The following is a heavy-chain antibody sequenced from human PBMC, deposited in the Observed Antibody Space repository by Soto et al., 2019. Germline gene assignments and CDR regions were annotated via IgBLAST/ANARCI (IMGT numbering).Heavy chain of an antibody. J-gene: IGHJ4*02. CDR1: GFSFTAYI. Sequence: EVHLLESGGDLVQPGGSLRLSCAASGFSFTAYIMSWFLQAPGQGLEWVSAISVSGDKTYYADSVKGRFTIYRDEAKNALALQLNSLRVGDTAIYYCAKGGWLDDCGQGTLVTVSS. V-gene: IGHV3-23*01. CDR3: AKGGWLDD. CDR2: ISVSGDKT. D-gene: IGHD5-12*01.